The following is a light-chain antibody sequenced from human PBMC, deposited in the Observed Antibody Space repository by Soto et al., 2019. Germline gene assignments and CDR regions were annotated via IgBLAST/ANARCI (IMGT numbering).Light chain of an antibody. J-gene: IGKJ2*01. CDR3: HQYDAYPYT. Sequence: DIQMTQSPSTLSSSVGDRVSITCRASQTIGEYLAWLQQKPGKAPDLLIYDASSLQDGVPSRFSGHGYGTDFTLTIRSMQPDDFAIYYCHQYDAYPYTFGQGTQLEFK. V-gene: IGKV1-5*01. CDR2: DAS. CDR1: QTIGEY.